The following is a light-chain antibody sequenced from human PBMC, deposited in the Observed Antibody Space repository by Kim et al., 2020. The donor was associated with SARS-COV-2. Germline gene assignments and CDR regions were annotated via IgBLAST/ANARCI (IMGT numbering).Light chain of an antibody. CDR1: NGHSSYA. J-gene: IGLJ2*01. V-gene: IGLV4-69*01. Sequence: QPVLTQSPSASASLGASVKLTCTMSNGHSSYAITWHQQQPERGPRSLMKLNSDGSHSKGDGIPDRFSGSSSGAERYLTISSLQSEDEADYYCRTWGNGIVVFGGGTKLTVL. CDR3: RTWGNGIVV. CDR2: LNSDGSH.